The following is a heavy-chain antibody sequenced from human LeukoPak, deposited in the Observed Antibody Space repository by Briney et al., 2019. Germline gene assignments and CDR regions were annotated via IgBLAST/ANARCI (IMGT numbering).Heavy chain of an antibody. CDR2: INPNSGGT. Sequence: ASVKVSCKASGYTFTGYYMHWVRQAPGQGLEWLGRINPNSGGTNYEQKFQGRVTMTRDTSISTAYLELSRLRSDDTAVYYCAREGYYDSSGHSGFDYWGQGTLVTVSS. CDR3: AREGYYDSSGHSGFDY. CDR1: GYTFTGYY. J-gene: IGHJ4*02. D-gene: IGHD3-22*01. V-gene: IGHV1-2*06.